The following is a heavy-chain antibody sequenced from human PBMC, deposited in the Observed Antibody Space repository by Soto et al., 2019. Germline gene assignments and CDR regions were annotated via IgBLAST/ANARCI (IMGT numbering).Heavy chain of an antibody. J-gene: IGHJ4*02. D-gene: IGHD3-10*01. CDR3: AREPFTGSKVDY. V-gene: IGHV4-31*03. Sequence: PSETLSLTCTVSGGSIRSGGYYWSWIRQHPGKGLEWIGYIYYSGSTYYNPSLKSRVTISVDTSKNQFSLKLSSVTAADTAVYYCAREPFTGSKVDYWGQGTLVTVSS. CDR2: IYYSGST. CDR1: GGSIRSGGYY.